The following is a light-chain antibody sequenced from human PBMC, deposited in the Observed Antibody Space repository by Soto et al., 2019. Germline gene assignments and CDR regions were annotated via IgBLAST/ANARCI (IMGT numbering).Light chain of an antibody. CDR3: GSFTGTTTLDV. Sequence: QSALTQPSSVSGSPGQSITISCPGTSSDVGAYKYVSWYQQHPGKAPKLIIYGVSSRPSGVSNRFSGSKSGNTAFLTISGLQPEDEADYYCGSFTGTTTLDVFGTGTKVTVL. CDR1: SSDVGAYKY. J-gene: IGLJ1*01. CDR2: GVS. V-gene: IGLV2-14*03.